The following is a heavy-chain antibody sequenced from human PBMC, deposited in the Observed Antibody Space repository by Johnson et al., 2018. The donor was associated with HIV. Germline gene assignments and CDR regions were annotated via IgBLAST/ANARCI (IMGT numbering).Heavy chain of an antibody. Sequence: QVQLVESGGGVVQPGRSLRLSCAASGFTFSSYAMHWVRQAPGKGLEWVAVISYDGSNKYYADSVKGRFTISRDNSKNTLYLQMNSRRAEDTAVYYFAKAGQMVAATSAFDIWGQGTMVTVSS. CDR2: ISYDGSNK. V-gene: IGHV3-30-3*01. D-gene: IGHD2-15*01. CDR3: AKAGQMVAATSAFDI. J-gene: IGHJ3*02. CDR1: GFTFSSYA.